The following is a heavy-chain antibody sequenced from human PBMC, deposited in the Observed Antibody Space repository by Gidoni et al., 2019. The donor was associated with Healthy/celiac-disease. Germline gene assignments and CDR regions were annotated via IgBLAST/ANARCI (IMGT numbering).Heavy chain of an antibody. CDR3: ARVIQWLGSYYFDY. D-gene: IGHD6-19*01. CDR2: IWYDGSNK. Sequence: QVQLVESGGGVVQPGRSLRLSCAASGFTFSSYGMPWVRQAPGKGLEWVAVIWYDGSNKYYADSVKGRFTISRDNSKNTLYLQMNSLRAEDTAVYYCARVIQWLGSYYFDYWGQGTLVTVSS. CDR1: GFTFSSYG. J-gene: IGHJ4*02. V-gene: IGHV3-33*01.